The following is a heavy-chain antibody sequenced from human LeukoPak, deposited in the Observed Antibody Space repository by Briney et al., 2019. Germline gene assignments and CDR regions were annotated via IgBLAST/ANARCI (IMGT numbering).Heavy chain of an antibody. V-gene: IGHV3-48*03. D-gene: IGHD3-22*01. CDR1: GFTFSSYE. CDR3: VREPLYYYESSGSFDS. CDR2: ISSSGSTI. Sequence: GGSLRLSCAASGFTFSSYEMNWVRQAPGKGLEWVSYISSSGSTIYYADSVKGRFTISRDNAKNSLYLQMNSLRAEDTAVYYCVREPLYYYESSGSFDSWGQGTLVTVSS. J-gene: IGHJ4*02.